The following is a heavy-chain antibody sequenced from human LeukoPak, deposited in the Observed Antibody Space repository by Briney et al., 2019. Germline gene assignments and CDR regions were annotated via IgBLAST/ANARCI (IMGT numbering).Heavy chain of an antibody. CDR2: ISGSGGST. V-gene: IGHV3-23*01. CDR1: GFTFSSYA. J-gene: IGHJ4*02. D-gene: IGHD2-15*01. Sequence: GGSLRLSCAASGFTFSSYAMSWVRQAPGKGLEWVSAISGSGGSTYYADSVKGRFTISRDNSKNTLYLQMNSLRAADTAVYYCAKGRSRYCSGGSCYFSFDYWGQGTLVTVSS. CDR3: AKGRSRYCSGGSCYFSFDY.